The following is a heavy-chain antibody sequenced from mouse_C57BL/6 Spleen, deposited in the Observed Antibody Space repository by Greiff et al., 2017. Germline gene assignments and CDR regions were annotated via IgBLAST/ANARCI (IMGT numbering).Heavy chain of an antibody. V-gene: IGHV14-2*01. CDR2: IDPEDGET. CDR1: GFNIKDYY. CDR3: ASKESFYCSSYMDY. D-gene: IGHD1-1*01. Sequence: EVQLQQSGAELVKPGASVKLSCTASGFNIKDYYMHWVKQRPEQGLEWIGRIDPEDGETKYAPKFQGKATITADKSSHTAYLQLSSLTSEDTDAYYCASKESFYCSSYMDYWDQGTSVAVTS. J-gene: IGHJ4*01.